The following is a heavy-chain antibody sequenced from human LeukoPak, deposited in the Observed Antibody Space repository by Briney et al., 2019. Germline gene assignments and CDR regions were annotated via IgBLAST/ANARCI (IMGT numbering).Heavy chain of an antibody. J-gene: IGHJ4*02. CDR3: AKGPRSDIVVVVAALELDY. D-gene: IGHD2-15*01. V-gene: IGHV3-23*01. CDR1: GFTFSSYA. Sequence: GGSLRLSCAASGFTFSSYAMSWVRQAPGKGLEWVSAISGSGGCTYYADSVKGRFTISRDNSRNTLYLQMNSLRAEDTAVYYCAKGPRSDIVVVVAALELDYWGQGTLVTVSS. CDR2: ISGSGGCT.